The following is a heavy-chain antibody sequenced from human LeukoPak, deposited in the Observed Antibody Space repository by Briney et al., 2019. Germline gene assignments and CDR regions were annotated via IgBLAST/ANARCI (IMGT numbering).Heavy chain of an antibody. CDR1: GYTFTSYD. D-gene: IGHD1-14*01. V-gene: IGHV1-8*01. CDR3: ARGNRGHLDMNWFDP. CDR2: MNPNSGNT. J-gene: IGHJ5*02. Sequence: ASVKVSCKASGYTFTSYDINWVRQATGQGLEWMGWMNPNSGNTGYAQKFQGRVTMTRNTSISTAYMELSSLRSEVTAVYYCARGNRGHLDMNWFDPWGQGTLVTVSS.